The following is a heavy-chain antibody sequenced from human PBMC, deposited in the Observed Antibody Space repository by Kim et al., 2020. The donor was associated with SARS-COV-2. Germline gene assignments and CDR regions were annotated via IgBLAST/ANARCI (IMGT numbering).Heavy chain of an antibody. D-gene: IGHD3-22*01. Sequence: GGSLRLSCAASGFTFSSYWMSWVRQAPGKGLEWVANIKQDGSEKYYVDSVKGRFTISRDNAKNSLYLQMNSLRAEDTAVYYCARDTPSATYYYDSSGGNFDYWGQATLVTVSS. V-gene: IGHV3-7*01. CDR3: ARDTPSATYYYDSSGGNFDY. CDR2: IKQDGSEK. J-gene: IGHJ4*02. CDR1: GFTFSSYW.